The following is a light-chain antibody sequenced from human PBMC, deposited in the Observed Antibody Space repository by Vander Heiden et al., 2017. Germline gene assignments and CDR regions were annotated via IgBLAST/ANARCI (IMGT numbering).Light chain of an antibody. CDR1: QSVLYSSNNKNY. V-gene: IGKV4-1*01. CDR3: QQYDSTPLT. J-gene: IGKJ4*01. Sequence: DIVMTQSPDSLAVSLGERATINRKSSQSVLYSSNNKNYLAWYQQKPGQPPKLLIYWASTRESGVPDRFSGSGSGTDFTLTISSLQAEDVAVYYCQQYDSTPLTFGGGTKVEIK. CDR2: WAS.